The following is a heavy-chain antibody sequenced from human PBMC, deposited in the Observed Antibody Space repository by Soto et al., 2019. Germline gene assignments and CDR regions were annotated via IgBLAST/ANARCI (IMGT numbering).Heavy chain of an antibody. Sequence: QVQLQESGPGLVKPSQTLSLTCTVSGGSISSGGYYWSWIRQHPGKGLEWIGYIYYSGSTYYNPSLKSRVTISVDKSKNQFSLKLSSVTAADTAVYYCARSGSGRAYYYYGMDVWGQGTTVTVSS. CDR1: GGSISSGGYY. J-gene: IGHJ6*02. CDR2: IYYSGST. D-gene: IGHD3-10*01. CDR3: ARSGSGRAYYYYGMDV. V-gene: IGHV4-31*03.